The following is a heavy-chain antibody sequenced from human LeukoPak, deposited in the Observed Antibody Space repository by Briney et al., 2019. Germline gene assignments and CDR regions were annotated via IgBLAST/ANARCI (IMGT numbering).Heavy chain of an antibody. CDR1: GYSFTNFW. J-gene: IGHJ5*01. Sequence: PGESLKISCKGSGYSFTNFWIGWVRQMPGKGLEWMGIIYPGDSDTRYSPSFQGQVTISADKSISTAYVQWSSLKASDTAMYYCVRHTDYWFDSWGQGTLVTVSS. CDR3: VRHTDYWFDS. CDR2: IYPGDSDT. V-gene: IGHV5-51*01. D-gene: IGHD2-21*02.